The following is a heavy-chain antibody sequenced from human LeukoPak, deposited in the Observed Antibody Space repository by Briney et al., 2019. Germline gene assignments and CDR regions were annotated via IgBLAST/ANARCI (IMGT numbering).Heavy chain of an antibody. CDR1: GFTFRSYS. CDR3: ASPYYYDSSGYYPY. V-gene: IGHV3-7*03. J-gene: IGHJ4*02. CDR2: IKQDGSEK. Sequence: PGGSLRLSCAASGFTFRSYSMSWVRQAPGKGLEWVANIKQDGSEKYYVDSVKGRFTISRDNAKNSLYLQMNSLRAEDTAVYYCASPYYYDSSGYYPYWGQGTLVTVSS. D-gene: IGHD3-22*01.